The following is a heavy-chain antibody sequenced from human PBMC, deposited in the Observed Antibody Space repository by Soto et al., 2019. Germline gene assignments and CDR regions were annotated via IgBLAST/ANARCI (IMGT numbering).Heavy chain of an antibody. J-gene: IGHJ4*02. CDR2: IIPIFGTA. D-gene: IGHD6-6*01. V-gene: IGHV1-69*14. CDR1: GGTFSSYG. Sequence: QVQLVQSGAEVKKPGSSVKVSCKASGGTFSSYGISWVRQAPGQGLEWMGGIIPIFGTANYAQKFQGRVTITAFKGRRTAYVVLSSLRSEDTAVYSCARDRGSSSADYWGQGTLVTVSS. CDR3: ARDRGSSSADY.